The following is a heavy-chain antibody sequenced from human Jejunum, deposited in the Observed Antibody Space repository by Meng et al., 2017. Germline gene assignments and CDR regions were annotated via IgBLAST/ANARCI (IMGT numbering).Heavy chain of an antibody. CDR2: ISDDGSEK. D-gene: IGHD1-26*01. J-gene: IGHJ4*02. Sequence: GESLKISCVASGFMFSDYATHWVRQVPGKGLEWVAVISDDGSEKYYADPVKGRFTVSRDNSKSTLHLEMNSLRVEDTDVYYCTRGMGASQPRSRYFQYWGQGTLVTVSS. V-gene: IGHV3-30*01. CDR3: TRGMGASQPRSRYFQY. CDR1: GFMFSDYA.